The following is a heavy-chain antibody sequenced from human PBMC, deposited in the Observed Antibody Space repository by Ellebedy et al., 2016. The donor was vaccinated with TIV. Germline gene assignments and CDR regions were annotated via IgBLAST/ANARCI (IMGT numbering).Heavy chain of an antibody. J-gene: IGHJ4*02. CDR2: ISGSGGST. V-gene: IGHV3-23*01. CDR1: GFTFSSYA. Sequence: GGSLRLSXAASGFTFSSYAMSWVRQAPGKGLEWVSAISGSGGSTYYADSVKGRFTISRDNSKNTLYLQMNSLRAEDTAVYYCARVLGGATPGIDYWGQGTLVTVSS. D-gene: IGHD1-26*01. CDR3: ARVLGGATPGIDY.